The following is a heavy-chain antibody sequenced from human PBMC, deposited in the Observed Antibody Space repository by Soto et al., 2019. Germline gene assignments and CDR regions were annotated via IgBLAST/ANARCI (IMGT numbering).Heavy chain of an antibody. CDR2: ISSSGTYI. Sequence: EVQLVESGGGLVKPGGSLRLSCAASGFTFSTYSLTWVRQAPGKGLEWVSSISSSGTYIFYADSVKGGFTISRDNAQNSLFLQMNSLRADDTAVYFCARDRARTTNAFDIWGQGTMVTVSS. CDR1: GFTFSTYS. D-gene: IGHD3-10*01. V-gene: IGHV3-21*01. J-gene: IGHJ3*02. CDR3: ARDRARTTNAFDI.